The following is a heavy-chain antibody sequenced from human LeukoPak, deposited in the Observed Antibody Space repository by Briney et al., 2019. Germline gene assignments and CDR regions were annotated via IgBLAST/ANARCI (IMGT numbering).Heavy chain of an antibody. CDR3: ARMAGESHFDY. CDR1: GGSISSYY. Sequence: PSETLSLTCTVSGGSISSYYWSWIRQPPGKGLEWIGYIYYSGSTNYNPSLKSRVTISVDTSKNQFSLKLSSVTAADTAVYYCARMAGESHFDYWGQGTLVTVSS. CDR2: IYYSGST. D-gene: IGHD5-24*01. V-gene: IGHV4-59*01. J-gene: IGHJ4*02.